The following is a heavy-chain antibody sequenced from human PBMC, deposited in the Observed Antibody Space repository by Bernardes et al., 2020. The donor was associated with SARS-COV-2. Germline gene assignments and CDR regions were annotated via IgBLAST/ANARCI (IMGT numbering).Heavy chain of an antibody. CDR3: ARVFYFGSSGYYDH. Sequence: ASVKVSCKASGYSFMMHGISWVRQAPGQGLEWMGWISGYNGNTHYEEKFQGRLTLTTDTSTNTAYMDLRSLRSDDTAVYYCARVFYFGSSGYYDHWGQGTLVTVSS. V-gene: IGHV1-18*01. CDR2: ISGYNGNT. D-gene: IGHD6-19*01. J-gene: IGHJ4*02. CDR1: GYSFMMHG.